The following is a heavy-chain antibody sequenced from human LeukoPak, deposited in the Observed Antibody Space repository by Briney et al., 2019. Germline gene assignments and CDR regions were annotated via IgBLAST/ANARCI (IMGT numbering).Heavy chain of an antibody. CDR3: ARALDIVVVPAAYYYYGMDV. Sequence: PGGSLRLSCAASGFTFSSYSMNWVRQAPGKELEWVSSISSSSSYIYYADSVKGRFTISSDNAKNSLYLQMNSLRAEDTAVYYCARALDIVVVPAAYYYYGMDVWGQGTTVTVSS. J-gene: IGHJ6*02. CDR2: ISSSSSYI. CDR1: GFTFSSYS. D-gene: IGHD2-2*01. V-gene: IGHV3-21*01.